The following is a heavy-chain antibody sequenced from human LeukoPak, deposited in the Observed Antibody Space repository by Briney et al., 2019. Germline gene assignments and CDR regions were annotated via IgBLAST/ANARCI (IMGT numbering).Heavy chain of an antibody. J-gene: IGHJ6*03. V-gene: IGHV4-59*01. CDR1: GGSISSYY. Sequence: NSSETLSLTCTVSGGSISSYYWSWIRQPPGKGLEWIGYIYYSGSTNYNPSLKSRVTISADTSKNQFSLKLSSVTAADTAVYYCARGFKQQLVRPAYYMDVWGKGTTVTVSS. CDR2: IYYSGST. CDR3: ARGFKQQLVRPAYYMDV. D-gene: IGHD6-13*01.